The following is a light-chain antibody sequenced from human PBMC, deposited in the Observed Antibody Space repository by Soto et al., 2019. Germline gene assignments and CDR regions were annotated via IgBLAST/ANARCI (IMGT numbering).Light chain of an antibody. V-gene: IGLV2-14*01. Sequence: QSALTQSASVSGSPGQSITISCTGTSSDVGGYNYVSWYQQYPGKAPKLMIYEVSNRPSGVSNRFSGSKSGNTASLTISGLQAEDEADYYCSSYTSSSTLVFGTGTKLTVL. CDR1: SSDVGGYNY. J-gene: IGLJ1*01. CDR3: SSYTSSSTLV. CDR2: EVS.